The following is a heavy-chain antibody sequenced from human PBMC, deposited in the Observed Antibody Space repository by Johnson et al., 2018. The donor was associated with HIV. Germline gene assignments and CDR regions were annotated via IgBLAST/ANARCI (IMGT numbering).Heavy chain of an antibody. CDR3: ARGGYCRGGSCYPYDAFDI. CDR2: IKQDGSEK. Sequence: MLLVESGGGVVQPGRSLRLSCAASGFPFSNSAMHWVRQAPGKGLEWVANIKQDGSEKYYVDSVKGRFTISRDNAKNSLYLQMNSLRAEDTAVYYCARGGYCRGGSCYPYDAFDIWGQGTMVNVSS. D-gene: IGHD2-15*01. CDR1: GFPFSNSA. J-gene: IGHJ3*02. V-gene: IGHV3-7*04.